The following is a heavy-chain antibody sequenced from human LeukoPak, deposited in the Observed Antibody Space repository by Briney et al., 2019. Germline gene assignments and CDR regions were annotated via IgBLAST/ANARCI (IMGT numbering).Heavy chain of an antibody. CDR1: AFTFREHA. CDR2: ISAAGDTT. D-gene: IGHD3-22*01. J-gene: IGHJ4*02. V-gene: IGHV3-23*01. Sequence: GGSLRLSCAASAFTFREHALSWVRQTPGKGLEWVSAISAAGDTTLYADSVKGRFTISRDNSRDTLFLHMSSLRAEDTAIYFYVYYDSSGYYYGRLRYWGQGTPVTVSS. CDR3: VYYDSSGYYYGRLRY.